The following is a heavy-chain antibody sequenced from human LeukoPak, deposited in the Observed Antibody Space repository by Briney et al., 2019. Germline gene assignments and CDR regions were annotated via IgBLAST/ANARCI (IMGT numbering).Heavy chain of an antibody. CDR2: ISYDGSNK. Sequence: PGGSLRLSCAASGFTFSSYGMHWVRQAPGKGLEWVAVISYDGSNKYYADSVKGRFTIFRDNSKNTLYLHMNSLRAEDTAVYYCARGGDSSTWYLFDYWGQGTLVTVSS. CDR1: GFTFSSYG. D-gene: IGHD6-13*01. CDR3: ARGGDSSTWYLFDY. J-gene: IGHJ4*02. V-gene: IGHV3-30*03.